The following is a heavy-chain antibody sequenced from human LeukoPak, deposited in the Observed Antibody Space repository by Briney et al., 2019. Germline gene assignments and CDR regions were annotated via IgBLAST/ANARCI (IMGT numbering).Heavy chain of an antibody. Sequence: NPGGSLRLSCAASGCTFSSYSMNWVRQAPGKGLEWVSSISSSSSYIYYADSVKGRFTISRDNAKNSLYLQMNSLRAEDTAVYYCARAGGYVYNDAFDIWGQGTMVTVSS. J-gene: IGHJ3*02. CDR3: ARAGGYVYNDAFDI. V-gene: IGHV3-21*01. CDR2: ISSSSSYI. CDR1: GCTFSSYS. D-gene: IGHD6-25*01.